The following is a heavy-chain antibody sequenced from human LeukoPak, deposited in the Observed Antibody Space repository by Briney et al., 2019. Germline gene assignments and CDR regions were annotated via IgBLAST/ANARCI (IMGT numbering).Heavy chain of an antibody. J-gene: IGHJ4*02. V-gene: IGHV4-39*01. CDR2: IYYSGST. CDR3: ASDNYYDNWFDY. D-gene: IGHD3-22*01. CDR1: GGSISSSSYY. Sequence: SETLSLTCTVSGGSISSSSYYWGWIRQPPGKGLEWIGSIYYSGSTYYNPSLKSRVTISVDTSKNQFSLKLSSVTAADTAVYYCASDNYYDNWFDYWGQGTLVTVSS.